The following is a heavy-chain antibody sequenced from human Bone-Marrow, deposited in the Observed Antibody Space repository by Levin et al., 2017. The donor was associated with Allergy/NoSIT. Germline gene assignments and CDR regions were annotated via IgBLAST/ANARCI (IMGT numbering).Heavy chain of an antibody. CDR1: GGTFSTYP. D-gene: IGHD3-10*01. V-gene: IGHV1-69*13. J-gene: IGHJ4*02. Sequence: SVKVSCKASGGTFSTYPISWVRQAPGQGLEWMGGIIPGSGTTKYALKFQGRVTITADESTSTGYMELVSLSSEDTAMYYCATDRGMVLRYWGQGTLVTVSS. CDR2: IIPGSGTT. CDR3: ATDRGMVLRY.